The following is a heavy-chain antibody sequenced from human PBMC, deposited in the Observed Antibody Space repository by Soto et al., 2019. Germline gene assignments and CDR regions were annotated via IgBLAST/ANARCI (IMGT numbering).Heavy chain of an antibody. Sequence: QVQLVQSGAEVRKPGSSVKVSCKASGLTYSSSAISWVRQAPGQGPEWMGGINPILGTTDYAPKFQGRVSITADESTTTVYVGLGSLSSEDTAIYYWARGGVDVVATSAFDYWGQGTLVIVSS. CDR3: ARGGVDVVATSAFDY. CDR2: INPILGTT. J-gene: IGHJ4*02. D-gene: IGHD5-12*01. V-gene: IGHV1-69*01. CDR1: GLTYSSSA.